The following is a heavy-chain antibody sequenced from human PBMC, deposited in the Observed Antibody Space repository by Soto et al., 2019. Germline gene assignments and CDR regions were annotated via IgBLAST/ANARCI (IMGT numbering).Heavy chain of an antibody. CDR2: ISYDGSNK. D-gene: IGHD3-10*01. V-gene: IGHV3-30*18. J-gene: IGHJ4*02. CDR3: AKGGLLWFGGLFDY. Sequence: GGSLRLSCAASGFTFSSYGMHWVRQAPGKGLEWVAVISYDGSNKYYADSVKGRFTISRDNSKNTLYLQMNSLRAEDTAVYYCAKGGLLWFGGLFDYWGQGTLVTVAS. CDR1: GFTFSSYG.